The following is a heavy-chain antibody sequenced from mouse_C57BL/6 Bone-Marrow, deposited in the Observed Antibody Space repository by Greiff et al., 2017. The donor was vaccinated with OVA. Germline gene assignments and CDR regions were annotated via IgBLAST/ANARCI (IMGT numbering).Heavy chain of an antibody. CDR1: GFTFSSYA. J-gene: IGHJ1*03. CDR2: ISDGGSYT. D-gene: IGHD1-1*01. V-gene: IGHV5-4*01. CDR3: ARPTTYGSSYDWYFDV. Sequence: EVQGVESGGGLVKPGGSLKLSCAASGFTFSSYAMSWVRQTPEKRLEWVATISDGGSYTYYPDNVKGRFTISRDNAKNNLYLQMSHLKSEDTAMYYCARPTTYGSSYDWYFDVWGTGTTVTVSS.